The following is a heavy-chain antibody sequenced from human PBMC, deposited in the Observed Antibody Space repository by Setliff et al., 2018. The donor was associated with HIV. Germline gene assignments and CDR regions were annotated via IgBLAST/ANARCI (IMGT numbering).Heavy chain of an antibody. V-gene: IGHV4-59*01. D-gene: IGHD1-1*01. CDR1: DDSISSNY. CDR2: VYSTGSI. CDR3: ARAEGDAYNSLPYFDS. J-gene: IGHJ4*02. Sequence: SETLSLTCTVSDDSISSNYWSWIRQSAGKGLEWIGFVYSTGSINYSPSFRGRLTISLDTSENQFSLHLTSVTAADTAVYYCARAEGDAYNSLPYFDSWGPGALVTVSS.